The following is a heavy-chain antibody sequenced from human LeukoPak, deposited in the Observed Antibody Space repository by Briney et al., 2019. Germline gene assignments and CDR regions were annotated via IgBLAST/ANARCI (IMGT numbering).Heavy chain of an antibody. CDR1: GFTFSSTY. Sequence: PGGSLRLSCAASGFTFSSTYISWVRQAPGKGLEWVSVIYSGGSTKYADSVKARFTISRDNSKNTVYLQMNNLRAEDTAVYYCARATLDNWGQGTLVTVSS. V-gene: IGHV3-53*01. J-gene: IGHJ4*02. CDR3: ARATLDN. CDR2: IYSGGST.